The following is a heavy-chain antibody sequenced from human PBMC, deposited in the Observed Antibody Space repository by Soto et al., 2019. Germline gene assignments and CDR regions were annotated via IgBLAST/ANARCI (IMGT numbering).Heavy chain of an antibody. J-gene: IGHJ3*02. CDR3: ARVERGTATTVVDAFDI. Sequence: QVQLQQWGEGLLKPSETLSLTCAVYGGPVTRGNYYWSWTRQPQGKGLEWIGEMSHSGGTHFNPSLKSRVTISVDTSKNQFSLKMSSVTAADTALYYCARVERGTATTVVDAFDIWGPGTLVTVSS. CDR2: MSHSGGT. V-gene: IGHV4-34*01. CDR1: GGPVTRGNYY. D-gene: IGHD1-1*01.